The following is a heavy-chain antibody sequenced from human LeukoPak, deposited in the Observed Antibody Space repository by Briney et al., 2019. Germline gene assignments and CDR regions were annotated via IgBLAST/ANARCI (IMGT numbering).Heavy chain of an antibody. V-gene: IGHV7-4-1*02. CDR1: GYTFTSSA. Sequence: ASVKVSCKASGYTFTSSAMNWVRQAPGQGLEYMGWINTNTGSPTYAQGFTGRFVFSLDTSVSTAYLQTSSLKTEDSAVYYCARDEGITKPFVDWGQGTLVTVSS. J-gene: IGHJ4*02. CDR2: INTNTGSP. D-gene: IGHD1-14*01. CDR3: ARDEGITKPFVD.